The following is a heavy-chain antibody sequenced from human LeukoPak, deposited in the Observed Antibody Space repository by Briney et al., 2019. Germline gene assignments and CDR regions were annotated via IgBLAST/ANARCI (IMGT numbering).Heavy chain of an antibody. CDR3: ARDQVHSNGRYFDP. CDR2: ISYGTT. V-gene: IGHV4-59*01. CDR1: GDALSTYY. D-gene: IGHD2-8*01. J-gene: IGHJ4*02. Sequence: SETLSLICSASGDALSTYYWHWIRQIPGKGLEWIGYISYGTTDYNPSLKSRVTISVDTSRNEFSLKLTSVTAEDTAVYFCARDQVHSNGRYFDPWRQGTLVPVSS.